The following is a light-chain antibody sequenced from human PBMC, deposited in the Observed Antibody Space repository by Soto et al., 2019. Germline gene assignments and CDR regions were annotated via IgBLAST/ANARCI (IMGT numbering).Light chain of an antibody. CDR2: GNS. Sequence: QSVLKQPPSVAGAPGQRVTISRTGSSSNIGAGYDVHWYQQLPGTAPKLLVYGNSNRPSRVPVRFSDSMSGTSASLAITGLQDEDEADYYCQSYDCSLSGYVFGTGTKPTVL. J-gene: IGLJ1*01. CDR1: SSNIGAGYD. V-gene: IGLV1-40*01. CDR3: QSYDCSLSGYV.